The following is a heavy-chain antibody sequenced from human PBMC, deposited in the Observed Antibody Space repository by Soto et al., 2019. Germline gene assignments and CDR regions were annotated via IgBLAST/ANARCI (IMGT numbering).Heavy chain of an antibody. J-gene: IGHJ5*02. Sequence: EGSLRLSCAASGFTFSDYYMSWIRQAPGKGLEWVSYISISGSTIYYADSVKGRLTISRDNAKNSLYLQMNSLRAEDTAVYYCARDRTMTAMVRDWFDPWGQGTLVTVSS. V-gene: IGHV3-11*01. CDR3: ARDRTMTAMVRDWFDP. D-gene: IGHD5-18*01. CDR1: GFTFSDYY. CDR2: ISISGSTI.